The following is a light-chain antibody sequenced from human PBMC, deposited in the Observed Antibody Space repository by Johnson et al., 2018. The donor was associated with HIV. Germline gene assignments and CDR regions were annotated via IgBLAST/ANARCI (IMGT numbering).Light chain of an antibody. CDR2: DNN. CDR1: SSNIGNNY. V-gene: IGLV1-51*01. CDR3: ETWDNSLSGV. J-gene: IGLJ1*01. Sequence: QSVLTQPPSVSAAPGQKVTISCSGSSSNIGNNYVSWYQQLPGTAPKLLIYDNNKRPSGIPDRFSGSKSGTSATLGITGLQTGDEADYYCETWDNSLSGVFGTGTKVTVL.